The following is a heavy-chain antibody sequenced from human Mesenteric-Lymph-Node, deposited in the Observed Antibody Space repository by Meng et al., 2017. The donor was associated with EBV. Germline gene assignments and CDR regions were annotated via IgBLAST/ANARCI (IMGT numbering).Heavy chain of an antibody. J-gene: IGHJ5*02. CDR3: ARGLDSYGTGWFDP. V-gene: IGHV3-11*01. CDR1: GVNLSDYY. Sequence: QVEGGEYGGGLVKTGGSLRLSCAASGVNLSDYYMSWIRQAPGKGLEWVSYISSSGSTIYYADSVKGRFTISRDNAKNSLYLQMNSLRAEDTAVYYCARGLDSYGTGWFDPWGQGTLVTVSS. D-gene: IGHD5-18*01. CDR2: ISSSGSTI.